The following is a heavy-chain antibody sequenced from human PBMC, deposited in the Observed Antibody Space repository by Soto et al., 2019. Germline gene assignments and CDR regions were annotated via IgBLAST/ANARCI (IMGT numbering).Heavy chain of an antibody. CDR3: ARCVGAVAGSN. CDR2: IKGDGSEK. Sequence: EVQLVESGGGLVQPGGSLRLSCVASGFTLSSYWMSWVRQAPGKGPGWVANIKGDGSEKYYADSVKGRFTISRDNAKDSLLLEMNSLRAEDTALYYCARCVGAVAGSNLGQGTLVTVSS. D-gene: IGHD6-19*01. V-gene: IGHV3-7*05. CDR1: GFTLSSYW. J-gene: IGHJ1*01.